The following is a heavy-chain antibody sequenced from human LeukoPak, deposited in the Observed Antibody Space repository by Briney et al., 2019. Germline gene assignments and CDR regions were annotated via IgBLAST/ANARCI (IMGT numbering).Heavy chain of an antibody. D-gene: IGHD6-19*01. J-gene: IGHJ4*02. Sequence: SETLSLTCTVSGDSISSYYCSWIRQPPGKGLEWIGYIYHSGSTDYNPSLKSRVTISVDTSKNQFSLKLSSVTAADTAVYYCAREIGYGGWYSDYWGQGTLVTVSS. CDR3: AREIGYGGWYSDY. CDR1: GDSISSYY. V-gene: IGHV4-59*01. CDR2: IYHSGST.